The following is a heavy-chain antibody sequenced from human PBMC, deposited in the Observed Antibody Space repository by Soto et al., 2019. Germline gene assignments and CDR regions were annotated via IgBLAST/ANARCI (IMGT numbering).Heavy chain of an antibody. Sequence: EAQLVESGGGLVQPGGSLRLSCAASGFTFSNSWMTWVRQTPGKGLEWVANMNPDGSTKNYVDSVKGRFTISRDNAQNSLYLRMNSLRAEDTAVFYCARHCHYCIDVWGRGTTVTVSS. D-gene: IGHD2-21*02. J-gene: IGHJ6*03. CDR2: MNPDGSTK. CDR1: GFTFSNSW. CDR3: ARHCHYCIDV. V-gene: IGHV3-7*01.